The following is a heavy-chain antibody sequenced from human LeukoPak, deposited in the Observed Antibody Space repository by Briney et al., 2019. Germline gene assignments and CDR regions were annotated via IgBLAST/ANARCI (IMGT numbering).Heavy chain of an antibody. CDR2: IWFDGSNQ. Sequence: GGSLTLSCAASAFIFSNYGMHWVRQAPGKGLEWVAVIWFDGSNQYHADAVKGRFTISRDNSKNTLYLQMSSLRAEDTALYYCARDDFAGDSSGYIDYWGQGTLVTVSS. CDR1: AFIFSNYG. V-gene: IGHV3-33*01. CDR3: ARDDFAGDSSGYIDY. J-gene: IGHJ4*02. D-gene: IGHD3-22*01.